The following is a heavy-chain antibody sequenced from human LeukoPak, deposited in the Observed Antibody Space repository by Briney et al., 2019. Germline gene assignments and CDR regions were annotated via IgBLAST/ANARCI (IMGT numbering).Heavy chain of an antibody. CDR1: GFTVSTKC. CDR3: ARVVDRTYFDL. D-gene: IGHD2-15*01. J-gene: IGHJ4*02. CDR2: IYAGGKT. Sequence: GGCLRLSCAASGFTVSTKCISWVRQAPGKGLEWGSVIYAGGKTCYADSVKGRFTISKDDSKDTIYFQMDSLRAEDTAVYYCARVVDRTYFDLWGQGTLVTVSS. V-gene: IGHV3-53*01.